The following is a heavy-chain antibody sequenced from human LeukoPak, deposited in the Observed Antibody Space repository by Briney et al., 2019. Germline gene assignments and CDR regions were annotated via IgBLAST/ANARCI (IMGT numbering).Heavy chain of an antibody. V-gene: IGHV4-59*01. J-gene: IGHJ3*02. Sequence: SETLSLTCTVSGGSISSYYWSWIRQPPGKGLEWIGYIYYSGSTNYNPSLKSRVTISVDTSKNQFSLKLSPVTAADTAVYYCARGRGYSSSSGAFDIWGQGTMVTVSS. CDR1: GGSISSYY. CDR2: IYYSGST. CDR3: ARGRGYSSSSGAFDI. D-gene: IGHD6-6*01.